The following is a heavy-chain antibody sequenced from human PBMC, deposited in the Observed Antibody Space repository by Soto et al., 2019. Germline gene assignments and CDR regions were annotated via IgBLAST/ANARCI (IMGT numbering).Heavy chain of an antibody. V-gene: IGHV4-31*03. D-gene: IGHD6-13*01. Sequence: QVQLQESGPGLVKPSQTLSLTCTFSGGSISRGGYYWSGIRQHPGKGLEWIGYIYYSGSTYYNPSLKSRVTISVDTSKKQFSLKLSSVTAADTAVYYCARGGSSSPYFDDWGQGTLVTVSS. CDR1: GGSISRGGYY. J-gene: IGHJ4*02. CDR3: ARGGSSSPYFDD. CDR2: IYYSGST.